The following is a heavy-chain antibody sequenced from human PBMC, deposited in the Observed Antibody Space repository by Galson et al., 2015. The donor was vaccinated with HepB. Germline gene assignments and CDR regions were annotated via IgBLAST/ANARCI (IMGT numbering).Heavy chain of an antibody. CDR3: ARDLDYYDSSGYFDY. Sequence: SLRLSCAASGFTFSSDWMNWVRQAPGKGLEWVANINQDGSEKYYVDSVKGRFTISRDNAKNSLYVQMNSLRAGDTAVYYCARDLDYYDSSGYFDYWGQGTLVTVSS. J-gene: IGHJ4*02. CDR1: GFTFSSDW. V-gene: IGHV3-7*01. CDR2: INQDGSEK. D-gene: IGHD3-22*01.